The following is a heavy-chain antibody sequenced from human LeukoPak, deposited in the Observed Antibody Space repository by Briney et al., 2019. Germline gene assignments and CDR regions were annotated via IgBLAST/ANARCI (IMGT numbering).Heavy chain of an antibody. J-gene: IGHJ4*02. CDR3: AKDSSVPYGITD. D-gene: IGHD4-17*01. CDR2: ISGSGFNT. CDR1: GFTFSSYA. V-gene: IGHV3-23*01. Sequence: PGGSLRLSCTASGFTFSSYAMSWVRQAPGKGLEWVSGISGSGFNTYYADSVKGRFTISRDNSKNTLSLQMNSLRAEDTALYYCAKDSSVPYGITDWGQGTLVTVSS.